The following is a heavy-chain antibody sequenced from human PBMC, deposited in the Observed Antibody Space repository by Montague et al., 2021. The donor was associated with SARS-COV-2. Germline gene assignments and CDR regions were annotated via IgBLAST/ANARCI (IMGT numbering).Heavy chain of an antibody. Sequence: SETLSLTCTVSGGSVSSRSYYWGWIRQPPGKGLEWIGSIYYSGSTHYNPSLKSRVTISVDTSTNQFSLKLGSVTAADTAVYYCARRGDYGGPRFDYWGQGTLVSVSS. CDR2: IYYSGST. V-gene: IGHV4-39*01. J-gene: IGHJ4*02. CDR3: ARRGDYGGPRFDY. CDR1: GGSVSSRSYY. D-gene: IGHD4-23*01.